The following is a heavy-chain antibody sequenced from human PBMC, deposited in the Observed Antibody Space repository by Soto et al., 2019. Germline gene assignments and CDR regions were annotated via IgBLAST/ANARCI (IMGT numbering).Heavy chain of an antibody. Sequence: QLQLQESGPGLVRPSETLSLTCSVSDDSISSSSYHWDWIRQPPGKGLEWIGNISYSGSTNYNPSHKSRVTISVDTSKSQSSLKLTSVTATDTAVYYCARRDASGTYVVYWGQGTLVTVSS. CDR2: ISYSGST. J-gene: IGHJ4*02. D-gene: IGHD3-10*01. CDR1: DDSISSSSYH. V-gene: IGHV4-39*01. CDR3: ARRDASGTYVVY.